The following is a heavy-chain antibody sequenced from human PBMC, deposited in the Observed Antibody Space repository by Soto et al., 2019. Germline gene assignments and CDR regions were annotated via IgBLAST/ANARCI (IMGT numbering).Heavy chain of an antibody. Sequence: PGGSLRLSCAASGFTFSRYSMHWVRQAPGKGLEWVADISNSCRNKYYADSVKGLFTIFRDNSKNTLYLQMNSLRDEDTAVYYCASLPNYGMDVWGQGTTVTVSS. J-gene: IGHJ6*02. CDR3: ASLPNYGMDV. V-gene: IGHV3-48*02. CDR2: ISNSCRNK. CDR1: GFTFSRYS.